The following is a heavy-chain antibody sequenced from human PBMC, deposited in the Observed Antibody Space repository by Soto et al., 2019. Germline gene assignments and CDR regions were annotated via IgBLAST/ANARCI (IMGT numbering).Heavy chain of an antibody. J-gene: IGHJ6*01. Sequence: QVQLVESGGGVVQPGGSLRLSCAASGFTFSTYGMPWVRQAPGKGPEWVAVIWYDGSSKFYLESVKGRFTISRDNSKNTLYLQMNSLRAEDTALYYCARDRAGAVGDSGDYYYDMDVWGQGTTVIVSS. V-gene: IGHV3-33*01. CDR2: IWYDGSSK. CDR1: GFTFSTYG. CDR3: ARDRAGAVGDSGDYYYDMDV. D-gene: IGHD1-26*01.